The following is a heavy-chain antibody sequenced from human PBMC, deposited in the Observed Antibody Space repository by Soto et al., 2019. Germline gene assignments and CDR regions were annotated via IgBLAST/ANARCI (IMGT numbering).Heavy chain of an antibody. CDR2: ISAYNGNT. CDR1: GYTFTSYG. CDR3: ARDAVPFVVYTLSNFDY. D-gene: IGHD2-15*01. Sequence: ASVKVSCKASGYTFTSYGISWVRQAPGQGLEWMGWISAYNGNTNYAQKLQGRVTMTTDTSTSTAYMELRSLRSDDTAVYYCARDAVPFVVYTLSNFDYWGQGTLVTVS. J-gene: IGHJ4*02. V-gene: IGHV1-18*01.